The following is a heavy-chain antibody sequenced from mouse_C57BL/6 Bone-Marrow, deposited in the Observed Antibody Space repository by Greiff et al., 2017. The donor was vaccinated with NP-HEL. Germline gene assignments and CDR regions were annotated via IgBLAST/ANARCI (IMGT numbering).Heavy chain of an antibody. V-gene: IGHV1-47*01. Sequence: VQLQQSGAELVKPGASVKMSCKASGYTFTTYPIEWMKQNPGKSLEWIGNFHPYNDDTKYNEKFKGKATLTVEKSSSTVYLELSRLTSDDSAVYYCARGDYYYSGYDWYFDVWGTGTTVTVSS. CDR1: GYTFTTYP. D-gene: IGHD1-1*01. J-gene: IGHJ1*03. CDR3: ARGDYYYSGYDWYFDV. CDR2: FHPYNDDT.